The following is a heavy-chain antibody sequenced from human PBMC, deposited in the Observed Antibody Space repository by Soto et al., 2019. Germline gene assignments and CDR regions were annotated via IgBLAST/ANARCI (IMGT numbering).Heavy chain of an antibody. D-gene: IGHD3-10*01. CDR1: GFSVRSSQ. CDR2: IFSGGTT. CDR3: ARVGPYDSQSSMFRYYRFDP. Sequence: PGGSLRLSCAASGFSVRSSQMSWVRQAPGKGLEWVSIIFSGGTTHYGVSVKGRFTISRDSARNTVYLQMNGLRVDDTAVYYCARVGPYDSQSSMFRYYRFDPWGQGPQVTVSS. V-gene: IGHV3-53*01. J-gene: IGHJ5*02.